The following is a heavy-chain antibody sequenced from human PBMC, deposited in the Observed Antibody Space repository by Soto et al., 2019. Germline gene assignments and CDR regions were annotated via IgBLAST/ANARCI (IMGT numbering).Heavy chain of an antibody. J-gene: IGHJ6*02. Sequence: PSETLSLTCTVSGGSISSGGYYWSWIRQHPGKGLEWIGYIYYSGSTYYNPSLKSRVTISVDTSKSQFSLKLSSVTAADTAVYYCARDVYATSYYYYGMDVWGQGTTVTVSS. CDR1: GGSISSGGYY. V-gene: IGHV4-31*03. D-gene: IGHD2-8*01. CDR3: ARDVYATSYYYYGMDV. CDR2: IYYSGST.